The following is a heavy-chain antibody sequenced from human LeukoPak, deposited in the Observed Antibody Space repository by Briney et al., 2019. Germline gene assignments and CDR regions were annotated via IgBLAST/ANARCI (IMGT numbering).Heavy chain of an antibody. CDR1: GFTFSGFW. CDR3: ARDSGPGSALHLWFGSVPYYFDY. Sequence: GGSLRLSCAASGFTFSGFWMSWVRQTPGKGLEWVANIKHDGSETNYVDSVKGRFTISRDNAANTLFLQMNSLRADDTAVYYCARDSGPGSALHLWFGSVPYYFDYWGQGSLVTVSS. J-gene: IGHJ4*02. CDR2: IKHDGSET. V-gene: IGHV3-7*01. D-gene: IGHD3-10*01.